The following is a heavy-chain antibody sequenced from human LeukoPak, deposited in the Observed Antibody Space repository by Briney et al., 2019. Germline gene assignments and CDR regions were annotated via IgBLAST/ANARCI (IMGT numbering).Heavy chain of an antibody. CDR2: MSPNSGNT. D-gene: IGHD3-22*01. CDR3: ARDYYDSSGYSRFDP. CDR1: GYTFTSYD. Sequence: ASVKVSCKASGYTFTSYDINWVRQATGQGLEWMGWMSPNSGNTGYAQKFQGRVTITRNTSISTAYMELSSLRSEDTAVYYCARDYYDSSGYSRFDPWGQGTLVTVSS. J-gene: IGHJ5*02. V-gene: IGHV1-8*03.